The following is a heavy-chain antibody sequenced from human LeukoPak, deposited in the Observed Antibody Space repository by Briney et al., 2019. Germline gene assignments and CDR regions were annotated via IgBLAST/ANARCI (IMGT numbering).Heavy chain of an antibody. CDR1: GDSISSGDYY. Sequence: SETLSLTCTVSGDSISSGDYYWSWIRQPAGKGLEWIGRISSSGSTNYNPSLKSRVTISVNTSKNQFSLKLSSVTAADTAVYFCARGPYSYDSSGAFDIWGQGTLVTVSS. CDR2: ISSSGST. V-gene: IGHV4-61*02. J-gene: IGHJ1*01. CDR3: ARGPYSYDSSGAFDI. D-gene: IGHD3-22*01.